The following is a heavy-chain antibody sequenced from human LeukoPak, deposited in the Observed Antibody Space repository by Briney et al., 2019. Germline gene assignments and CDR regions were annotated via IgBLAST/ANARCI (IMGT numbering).Heavy chain of an antibody. CDR1: RGTFSSYA. D-gene: IGHD5-18*01. J-gene: IGHJ6*03. Sequence: LGASVKVSCKASRGTFSSYAISWVRQAPGQGLEWMGGIIPIFGTANYTQKFQGRVTITGDESTSTAYMELSSLRSEDTAVYYCARVDTVNYYYYMDVWGKGTPVTVSS. CDR2: IIPIFGTA. CDR3: ARVDTVNYYYYMDV. V-gene: IGHV1-69*13.